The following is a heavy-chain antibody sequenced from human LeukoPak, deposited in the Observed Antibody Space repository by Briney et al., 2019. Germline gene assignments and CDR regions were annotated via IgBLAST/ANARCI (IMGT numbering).Heavy chain of an antibody. J-gene: IGHJ5*02. CDR3: ARKGSFIAVAGTNWFDP. V-gene: IGHV4-39*07. Sequence: PSETLSLTCTVSGDSISSGSYYWSWIRQPAGKGLEWIATIYYSGSTNYNPSLKSRVTISVDTSKNQFSLKLSSVTAADTAVYYCARKGSFIAVAGTNWFDPWGQGTLVTVSS. D-gene: IGHD6-19*01. CDR1: GDSISSGSYY. CDR2: IYYSGST.